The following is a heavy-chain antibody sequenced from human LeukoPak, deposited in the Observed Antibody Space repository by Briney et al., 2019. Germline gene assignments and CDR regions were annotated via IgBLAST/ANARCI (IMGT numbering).Heavy chain of an antibody. CDR2: IIPIFGTA. D-gene: IGHD3-10*01. CDR1: GGTFSSYA. V-gene: IGHV1-69*01. CDR3: ARGKGELLGWFDP. Sequence: GASVKVSCEASGGTFSSYAISWVRQAPGQGLEWMGGIIPIFGTANYAQKFQGRVTITADESTSTAYMELSSLRSEDTAVYYCARGKGELLGWFDPWGQGTLVTVSS. J-gene: IGHJ5*02.